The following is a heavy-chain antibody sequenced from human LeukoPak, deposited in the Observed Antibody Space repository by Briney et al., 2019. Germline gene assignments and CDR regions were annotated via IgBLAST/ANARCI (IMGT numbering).Heavy chain of an antibody. Sequence: ASVTVSCKASGYTFTGYNMHWVRQAPGQGLEWMGWINPTSGGTNYAHKFQGRVTMARDTSISTAYMEVSRLRSDDTAVYYCARAPELWFGESFANREINWFDPWGQGALVTVSS. CDR1: GYTFTGYN. J-gene: IGHJ5*02. CDR2: INPTSGGT. D-gene: IGHD3-10*01. CDR3: ARAPELWFGESFANREINWFDP. V-gene: IGHV1-2*02.